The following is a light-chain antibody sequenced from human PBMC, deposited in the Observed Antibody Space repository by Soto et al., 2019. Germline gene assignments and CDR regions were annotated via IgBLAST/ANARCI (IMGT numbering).Light chain of an antibody. CDR2: ATS. CDR3: QQYSTSPIT. V-gene: IGKV3-20*01. Sequence: EIVMTQSPGTLSLSPGERATLSCRASQSVGSTYVAWHQQKPGQSPRLLMYATSSRATGIPDRFSGSGSGTDFTLTISRLEPEDFAVYYCQQYSTSPITFGQGTRLEIK. CDR1: QSVGSTY. J-gene: IGKJ5*01.